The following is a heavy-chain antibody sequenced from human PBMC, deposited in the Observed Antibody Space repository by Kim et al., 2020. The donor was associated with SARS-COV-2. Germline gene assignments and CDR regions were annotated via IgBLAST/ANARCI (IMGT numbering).Heavy chain of an antibody. D-gene: IGHD3-22*01. CDR3: ARAAYDRAWGFDY. V-gene: IGHV3-53*01. Sequence: YADSVKGRFTISRDNSKNTLYLQMNSLRAEDTAVYYCARAAYDRAWGFDYWGQGTLVTVSS. J-gene: IGHJ4*02.